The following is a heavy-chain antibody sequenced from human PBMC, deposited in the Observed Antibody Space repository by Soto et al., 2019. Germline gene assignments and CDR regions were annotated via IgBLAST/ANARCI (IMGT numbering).Heavy chain of an antibody. D-gene: IGHD4-17*01. J-gene: IGHJ4*02. CDR3: ARHWTTVTTGYFDY. V-gene: IGHV4-39*01. CDR2: IYYSGST. Sequence: QLQLQESGPGLVKPSETLSLTCTVSGGSISSSSYYWGWICQPPGKGLEWIGSIYYSGSTYYNPSLKSRVTISVDTSKTQFSLKLSSVTAADTAVYYCARHWTTVTTGYFDYWGQGTLVTVSS. CDR1: GGSISSSSYY.